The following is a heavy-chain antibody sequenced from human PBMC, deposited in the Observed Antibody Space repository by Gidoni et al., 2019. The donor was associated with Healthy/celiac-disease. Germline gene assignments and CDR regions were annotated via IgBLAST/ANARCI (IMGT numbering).Heavy chain of an antibody. Sequence: EVQLLESGGGLVQPGGSLRLSCAASGFTFRSDAMSWVRQAPGNGLECVSAISGSGGSTYYADAVKGRCTISRENSKNTLYLQMNSLRAEDTAVYYCAKDYLRLPHFDYWGQGTLVTVSS. CDR2: ISGSGGST. D-gene: IGHD5-12*01. CDR1: GFTFRSDA. V-gene: IGHV3-23*01. J-gene: IGHJ4*02. CDR3: AKDYLRLPHFDY.